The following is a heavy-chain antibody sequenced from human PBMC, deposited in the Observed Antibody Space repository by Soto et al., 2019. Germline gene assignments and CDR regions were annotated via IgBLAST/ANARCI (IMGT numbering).Heavy chain of an antibody. CDR3: ARVASGYSSSQTEFDY. CDR1: GYTFTSYY. V-gene: IGHV1-46*03. D-gene: IGHD6-13*01. Sequence: ASVKVSCKASGYTFTSYYMHWVRQAPGQGLEWMGIINPSGGSTSYAQKFQGRVTMTRDTSTSTAYMELSSLRSEDTAVYYCARVASGYSSSQTEFDYWGQGTLVTVSS. J-gene: IGHJ4*02. CDR2: INPSGGST.